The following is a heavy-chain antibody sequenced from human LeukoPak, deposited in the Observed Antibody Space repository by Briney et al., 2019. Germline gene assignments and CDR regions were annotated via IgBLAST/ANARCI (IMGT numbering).Heavy chain of an antibody. Sequence: ASVKVSCKASGYTSSSYGITWVRQAPGQGLEWMGWISPYNGNTNYAQNLQGRVTMTTDTSTSTAYMELRSLRSDDTAVYYCASSVGYYYDSSGRHFDYWGQGTLVTVSS. CDR3: ASSVGYYYDSSGRHFDY. V-gene: IGHV1-18*01. CDR1: GYTSSSYG. J-gene: IGHJ4*02. CDR2: ISPYNGNT. D-gene: IGHD3-22*01.